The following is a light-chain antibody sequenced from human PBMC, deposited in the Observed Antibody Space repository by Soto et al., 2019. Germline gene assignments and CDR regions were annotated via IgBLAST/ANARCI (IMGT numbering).Light chain of an antibody. CDR1: TGAVTSGHY. V-gene: IGLV7-46*01. J-gene: IGLJ7*01. CDR3: LLSYSGARPAV. Sequence: QAVVTQEPSLTVSPGGTVTLTCGSRTGAVTSGHYPYWFQQKPGQAPRTLIYDTSNKHSWTPARFSGSLLGGKAALTLSGAEPEDEAEYYCLLSYSGARPAVFGGGTQLTVL. CDR2: DTS.